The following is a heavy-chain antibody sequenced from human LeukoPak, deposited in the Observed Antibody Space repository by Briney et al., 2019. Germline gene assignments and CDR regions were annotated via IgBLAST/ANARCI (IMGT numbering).Heavy chain of an antibody. D-gene: IGHD3-22*01. V-gene: IGHV3-48*03. J-gene: IGHJ4*02. CDR1: GFTFSIYE. CDR2: ISSSGSNI. CDR3: AREGSLGYDSSGYPFFDY. Sequence: GGALRLSCAASGFTFSIYEMNWGRQAPGKGLECVSYISSSGSNIYYADSVKGRFSISRDNAKDSLYLQMNSLRAEDTALYYCAREGSLGYDSSGYPFFDYWGQGTLVTVSS.